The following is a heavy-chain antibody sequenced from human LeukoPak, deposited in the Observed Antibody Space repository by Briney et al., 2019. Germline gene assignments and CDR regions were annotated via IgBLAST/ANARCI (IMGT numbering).Heavy chain of an antibody. D-gene: IGHD4-17*01. CDR1: GFTFSSYA. CDR2: ISGSGGST. Sequence: GGSLRLSCAASGFTFSSYAMSWVRQAPGKGLEWVSAISGSGGSTYYADSVKCRFTISRDNSKNTLYLQMNSLRAEDTPVYYCAKTGGNYGDSPYYYYYMDVWGKGTTVSVSS. J-gene: IGHJ6*03. CDR3: AKTGGNYGDSPYYYYYMDV. V-gene: IGHV3-23*01.